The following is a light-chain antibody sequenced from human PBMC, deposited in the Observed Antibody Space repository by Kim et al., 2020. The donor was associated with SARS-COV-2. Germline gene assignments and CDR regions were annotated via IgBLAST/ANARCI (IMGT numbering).Light chain of an antibody. V-gene: IGLV4-60*03. CDR3: EAWGSNSWV. Sequence: PVKRTCPLGRGTGGYSNAELQQLPGKATRYLMKLEGSGVNKKGSGVPGRFSGSSAGAGRYLTISNLQSEDEADYYCEAWGSNSWVFGGGNQLTVL. J-gene: IGLJ3*02. CDR2: LEGSGVN. CDR1: RGTGGYS.